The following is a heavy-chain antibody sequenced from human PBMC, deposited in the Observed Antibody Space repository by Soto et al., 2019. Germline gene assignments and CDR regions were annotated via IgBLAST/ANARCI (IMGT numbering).Heavy chain of an antibody. CDR3: AREGYYDSSGSQRAFDI. J-gene: IGHJ3*02. CDR1: GFIFGSYG. D-gene: IGHD3-22*01. Sequence: PGGSLRLSCAAAGFIFGSYGMHWVRRAPGKGLGWVAVIWYDGSNQHHADSVNGRFTISRDNSKNTLYLQMNSLRAEDTAVYYCAREGYYDSSGSQRAFDIWGQGTMVTVSS. V-gene: IGHV3-33*01. CDR2: IWYDGSNQ.